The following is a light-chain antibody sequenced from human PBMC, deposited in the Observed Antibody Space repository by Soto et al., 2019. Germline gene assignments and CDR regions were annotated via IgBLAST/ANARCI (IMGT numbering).Light chain of an antibody. Sequence: DSQMTQSPSSLSASVGDRVTITCRASQSISGWLAWYQQKPGKAPKLLIYNASSLKSGVPSRFSGSGFGTEFTLTISSLQPDDSATYYCQNYNQYSRTFGQGTKVDIK. CDR2: NAS. CDR1: QSISGW. CDR3: QNYNQYSRT. V-gene: IGKV1-5*01. J-gene: IGKJ1*01.